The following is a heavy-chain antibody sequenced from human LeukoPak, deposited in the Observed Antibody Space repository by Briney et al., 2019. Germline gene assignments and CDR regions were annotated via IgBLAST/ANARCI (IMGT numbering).Heavy chain of an antibody. CDR3: ARDGIYSSGWYYNWFDP. CDR2: INHSGST. D-gene: IGHD6-19*01. Sequence: ASETLCLTCAVYGGYFSGYYWSWIRQPPGKGLEWIGEINHSGSTNYNPSLKSRVTISVDTSKNQFSLKLSSVTAADTAVYYCARDGIYSSGWYYNWFDPWGQGTLVTVSS. V-gene: IGHV4-34*01. CDR1: GGYFSGYY. J-gene: IGHJ5*02.